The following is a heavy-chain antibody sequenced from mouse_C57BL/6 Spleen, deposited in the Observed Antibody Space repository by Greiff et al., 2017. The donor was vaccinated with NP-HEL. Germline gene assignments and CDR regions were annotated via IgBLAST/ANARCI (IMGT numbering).Heavy chain of an antibody. CDR3: AREVTYAMDY. CDR1: GFTFSDYY. V-gene: IGHV5-16*01. CDR2: INYDGSST. J-gene: IGHJ4*01. D-gene: IGHD2-3*01. Sequence: EVMLVESEGGLVQPGSSMKLSCTASGFTFSDYYMAWVRQVPEKGLEWVANINYDGSSTYYLDSLKSRFIISRDNAKNILYLQMSSLKSEDTATYYCAREVTYAMDYWGQGTSVTVSS.